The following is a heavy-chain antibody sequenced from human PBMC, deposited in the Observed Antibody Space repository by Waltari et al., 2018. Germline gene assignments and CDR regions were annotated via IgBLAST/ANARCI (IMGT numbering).Heavy chain of an antibody. Sequence: VQLVQSGAEVKKPGSSVRVSCKTYGYVFENYAITWVRQAPGKGLEWMGGIIPMFNNPNYAQRFEGTVTITADESTSTGYMELTGLTSEDTAIYYCARGSKFGDYGDLDYWGQGTLVTVS. V-gene: IGHV1-69*01. CDR1: GYVFENYA. J-gene: IGHJ4*02. CDR3: ARGSKFGDYGDLDY. D-gene: IGHD4-17*01. CDR2: IIPMFNNP.